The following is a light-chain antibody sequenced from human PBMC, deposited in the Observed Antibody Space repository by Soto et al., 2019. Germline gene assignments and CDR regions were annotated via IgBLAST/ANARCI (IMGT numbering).Light chain of an antibody. CDR1: SSNIGGYNV. CDR2: EGI. CDR3: CSYVGATTYV. Sequence: QSALTQPASVSGSPGQSITISCSGTSSNIGGYNVVSWYQQHPGKAPKVIVHEGIKRPSGVSARFSGSTSGSTASLTISGLQAEDEAEYYCCSYVGATTYVFGSGTNVTVL. J-gene: IGLJ1*01. V-gene: IGLV2-23*01.